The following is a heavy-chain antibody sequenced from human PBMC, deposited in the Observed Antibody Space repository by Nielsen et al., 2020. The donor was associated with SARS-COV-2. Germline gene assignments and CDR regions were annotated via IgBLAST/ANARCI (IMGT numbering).Heavy chain of an antibody. J-gene: IGHJ6*02. CDR2: ISYDGSNK. V-gene: IGHV3-30*14. CDR1: GFTFSSYA. Sequence: GESLKISCAASGFTFSSYAMHWVRQAPGKGLEWVAVISYDGSNKYYADSVKGRFTISRDNSKNTLYLQMNSLRAEDTAVYYCARDLSSSWNYYYYYGMDVWGQGTTVTVSS. CDR3: ARDLSSSWNYYYYYGMDV. D-gene: IGHD6-13*01.